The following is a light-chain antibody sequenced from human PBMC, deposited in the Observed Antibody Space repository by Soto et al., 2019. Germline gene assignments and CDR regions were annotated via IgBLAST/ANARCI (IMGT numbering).Light chain of an antibody. J-gene: IGLJ1*01. CDR1: SSDVGSYDL. CDR2: EDT. V-gene: IGLV2-23*01. Sequence: QSVLTQPASVSGSPGQSITIPCTGSSSDVGSYDLVSWFQQHPGKAPKLIIYEDTKRPSGVSNRFSGSKSGNTASLTISGLQAEDEADYYCCSYAGSSTYVFGTGTKVTVL. CDR3: CSYAGSSTYV.